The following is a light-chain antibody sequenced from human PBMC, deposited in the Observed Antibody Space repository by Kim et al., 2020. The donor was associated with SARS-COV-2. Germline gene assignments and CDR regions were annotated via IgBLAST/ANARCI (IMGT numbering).Light chain of an antibody. CDR1: SSDVGSYKL. CDR2: EVS. Sequence: QSALTQPASVSGSPGQSITVSCTGSSSDVGSYKLVSWYQQNPGKAPKLMLYEVSKRPAGVSSRFSGSKSGNTTSLTISGLQADDEADYYCCSYSTTRTVVFGGGTQLTVL. CDR3: CSYSTTRTVV. V-gene: IGLV2-23*02. J-gene: IGLJ2*01.